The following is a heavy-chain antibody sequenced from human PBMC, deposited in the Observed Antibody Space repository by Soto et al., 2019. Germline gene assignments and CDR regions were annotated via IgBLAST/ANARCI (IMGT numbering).Heavy chain of an antibody. CDR1: GGSISSGGYY. CDR3: ARVGGDSGYDLIDY. CDR2: IYYSGST. Sequence: QVQLQESGPGLVKPSQTLSLTCTVSGGSISSGGYYWSWIRQHPGKGLEWIGYIYYSGSTYYNPSLKSRVTISVDTSKNQFSLKLSSVTAADTAVYYGARVGGDSGYDLIDYWGQGTLVTVSS. V-gene: IGHV4-31*03. J-gene: IGHJ4*02. D-gene: IGHD5-12*01.